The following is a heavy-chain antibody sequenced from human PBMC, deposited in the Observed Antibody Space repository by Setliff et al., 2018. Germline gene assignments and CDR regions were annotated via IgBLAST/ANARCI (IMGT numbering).Heavy chain of an antibody. CDR3: ARDEGSSYFYGMDV. V-gene: IGHV1-8*02. Sequence: ASVKVSCKASGYTFISYDINWVRQATGQGLEWMGWMNPNSGNTGYAQKFQGRVTMTRNTSISTAYMELSSLRSEDTAVYYCARDEGSSYFYGMDVWGQGTTVTVSS. CDR1: GYTFISYD. D-gene: IGHD6-13*01. CDR2: MNPNSGNT. J-gene: IGHJ6*02.